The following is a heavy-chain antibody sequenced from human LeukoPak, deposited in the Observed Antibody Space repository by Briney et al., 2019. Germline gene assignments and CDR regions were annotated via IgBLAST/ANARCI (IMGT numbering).Heavy chain of an antibody. J-gene: IGHJ4*02. CDR1: GFTFSSYA. CDR3: AKHLGYSYGYIAY. CDR2: ISGSGGST. Sequence: GGSLRLSCAASGFTFSSYAMSWVRRAPGKGLEWVSAISGSGGSTYYADSVKGRFTISRDNSKNTLYLQMNSLRAEDTAVYYCAKHLGYSYGYIAYWGQGTLVTVSS. D-gene: IGHD5-18*01. V-gene: IGHV3-23*01.